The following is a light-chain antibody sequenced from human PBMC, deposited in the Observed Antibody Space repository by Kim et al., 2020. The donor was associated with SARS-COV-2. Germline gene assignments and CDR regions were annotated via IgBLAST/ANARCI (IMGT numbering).Light chain of an antibody. J-gene: IGLJ2*01. CDR3: SSYTVNGTPV. CDR1: STDVGAYDQ. V-gene: IGLV2-14*04. Sequence: GQSITISCTGTSTDVGAYDQVSWYQQYPGKAPKLILYDVDLRPSAISDRFSGSKSGHTASLTISGLQAEDEALYHCSSYTVNGTPVFGGGTKVTVL. CDR2: DVD.